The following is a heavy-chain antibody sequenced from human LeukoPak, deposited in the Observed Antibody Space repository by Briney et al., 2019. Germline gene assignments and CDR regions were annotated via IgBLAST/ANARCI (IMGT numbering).Heavy chain of an antibody. Sequence: GGSLRLSCAASGFTFSNAWMSWVRQAPGKGLEWVGRIKSKTDGGTTDYAAPVKGRFTISRDDSKNTLYLQMNSLRAEDTAVYYCAKQYSSDWNGLAEYFQHWGQGTLLTVSS. V-gene: IGHV3-15*01. CDR3: AKQYSSDWNGLAEYFQH. J-gene: IGHJ1*01. CDR2: IKSKTDGGTT. CDR1: GFTFSNAW. D-gene: IGHD6-19*01.